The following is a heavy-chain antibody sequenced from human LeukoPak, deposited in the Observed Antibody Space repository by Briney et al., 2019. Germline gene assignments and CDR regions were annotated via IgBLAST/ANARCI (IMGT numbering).Heavy chain of an antibody. D-gene: IGHD5-12*01. V-gene: IGHV4-38-2*01. Sequence: SETLSLTCAVSTYSISSGYYWGWIRQPPGKGLEWIGSIYHSGSTFYNPSLKGRVTISVDTSKNQFPLRLSSVTAADTAMYYCARLWSGYKRIDYWGQGTLVTVSS. CDR1: TYSISSGYY. CDR3: ARLWSGYKRIDY. CDR2: IYHSGST. J-gene: IGHJ4*02.